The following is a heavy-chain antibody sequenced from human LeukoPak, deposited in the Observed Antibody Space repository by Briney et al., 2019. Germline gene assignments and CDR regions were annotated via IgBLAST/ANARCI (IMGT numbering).Heavy chain of an antibody. Sequence: GGSLRLSCAASGFTFSSYWMHWVRQAPGKGLVWVSRINSDGSSTSYADSVKGRFTISRDNAKNTLYLQMNSLRAEDTAVYYCAREPPVTSCYDYWGQGTLVTVSS. CDR1: GFTFSSYW. V-gene: IGHV3-74*01. CDR3: AREPPVTSCYDY. CDR2: INSDGSST. J-gene: IGHJ4*02. D-gene: IGHD2-2*01.